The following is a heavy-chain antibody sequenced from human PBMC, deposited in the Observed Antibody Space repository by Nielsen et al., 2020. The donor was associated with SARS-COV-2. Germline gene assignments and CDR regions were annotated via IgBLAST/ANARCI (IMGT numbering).Heavy chain of an antibody. CDR2: ISGSGGST. J-gene: IGHJ4*02. Sequence: GESLKISCAASGFTFSSYAMGWVRQAPGKGLEWVSAISGSGGSTYYADSVKGRFTISRDNSKNTLYLQMNSLRAEDTAVYYCAKVQYDFWSGYYDYWGQGTLVTVSS. D-gene: IGHD3-3*01. V-gene: IGHV3-23*01. CDR3: AKVQYDFWSGYYDY. CDR1: GFTFSSYA.